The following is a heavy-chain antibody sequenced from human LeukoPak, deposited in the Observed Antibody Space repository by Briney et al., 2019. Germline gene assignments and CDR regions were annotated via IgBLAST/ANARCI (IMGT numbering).Heavy chain of an antibody. J-gene: IGHJ5*02. CDR2: GNTDGSDT. CDR3: TTGYSGGSVA. D-gene: IGHD6-19*01. V-gene: IGHV3-74*01. CDR1: GFTFSSNW. Sequence: GGPLRLSGAASGFTFSSNWTHWVRHAPGKGLGWVSVGNTDGSDTRYADSVKGRFTVSRDNAKNTLYLQMNSLRAEDTAVYYCTTGYSGGSVAWGQGTLVTVSS.